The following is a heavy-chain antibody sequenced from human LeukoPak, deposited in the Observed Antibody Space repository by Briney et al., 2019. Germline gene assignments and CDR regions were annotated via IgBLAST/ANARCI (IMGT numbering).Heavy chain of an antibody. J-gene: IGHJ4*02. V-gene: IGHV3-7*01. CDR3: ARHRYGSGILADY. CDR2: IKQDGSEK. CDR1: GFTFGSYW. Sequence: GGSLRLSCAASGFTFGSYWMSWVRQAPGKGLEWVANIKQDGSEKYYVDSVKGRFTISRDNAKNSLYLQMNSLRAEDTAVYYCARHRYGSGILADYWGQGTLVTVSS. D-gene: IGHD3-10*01.